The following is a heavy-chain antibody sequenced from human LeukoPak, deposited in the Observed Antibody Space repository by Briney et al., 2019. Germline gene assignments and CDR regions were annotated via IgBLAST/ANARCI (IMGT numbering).Heavy chain of an antibody. Sequence: GGSLRLSCAASGFTFSDYYMSWIRQAPGKGLEWVSYISSSGSTIYYADSVKGRFTISRDNSKNTLYLQMNSLRIEDTAIYYCAKGLAGPQPRNDILTGPHYWGQGTLVTVSS. J-gene: IGHJ4*02. CDR2: ISSSGSTI. CDR1: GFTFSDYY. D-gene: IGHD3-9*01. CDR3: AKGLAGPQPRNDILTGPHY. V-gene: IGHV3-11*04.